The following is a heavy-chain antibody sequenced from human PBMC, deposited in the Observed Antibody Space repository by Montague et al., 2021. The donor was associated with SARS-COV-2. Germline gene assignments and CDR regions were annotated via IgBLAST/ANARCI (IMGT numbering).Heavy chain of an antibody. CDR2: INYSGST. CDR3: ARAPIYRSSWYAYFDY. V-gene: IGHV4-59*01. CDR1: GDSMNNYY. J-gene: IGHJ4*02. Sequence: SETLSLTCTVSGDSMNNYYWSWIRQPPGKGLEWIGYINYSGSTHXXPPLQSRVTLSKDTSKNQFSLRLTSVTAADTAMYFCARAPIYRSSWYAYFDYWGQGTLVTVSS. D-gene: IGHD6-13*01.